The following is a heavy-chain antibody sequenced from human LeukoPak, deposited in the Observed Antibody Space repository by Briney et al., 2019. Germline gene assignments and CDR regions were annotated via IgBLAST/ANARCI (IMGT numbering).Heavy chain of an antibody. CDR2: IYPGDSDT. D-gene: IGHD2-15*01. CDR1: GYSFTTYW. CDR3: ARRQGCSSSSCPPDS. V-gene: IGHV5-51*01. J-gene: IGHJ4*02. Sequence: GESLKISCRGSGYSFTTYWIGWVRQMPGKGLEWIGIIYPGDSDTRYSPSFQGQVTMSADKSINTAYLQWSSLKASDTAMYYCARRQGCSSSSCPPDSWGQGTLVTVSS.